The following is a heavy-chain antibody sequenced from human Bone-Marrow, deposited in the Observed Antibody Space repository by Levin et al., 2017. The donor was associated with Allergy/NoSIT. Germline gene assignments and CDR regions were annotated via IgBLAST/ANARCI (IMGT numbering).Heavy chain of an antibody. J-gene: IGHJ4*01. D-gene: IGHD4-17*01. Sequence: LSQTLSLTCTISGDSVSSSSYYWGWIRQPPGKGLEWIGSISYSGRTYYNPSLKSRVTISVDTSKNQFSLKLRSVTAADTAVYFCARRDYGDQDPFDYWGQGTLVTISS. CDR3: ARRDYGDQDPFDY. CDR2: ISYSGRT. V-gene: IGHV4-39*01. CDR1: GDSVSSSSYY.